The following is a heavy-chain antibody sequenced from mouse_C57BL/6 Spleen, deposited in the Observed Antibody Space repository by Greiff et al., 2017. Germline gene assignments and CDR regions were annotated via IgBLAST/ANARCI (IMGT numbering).Heavy chain of an antibody. CDR1: GFTFSSYG. Sequence: EVMLVESGGDLVKPGGSLKLSCAASGFTFSSYGMSWVRQTPDKRLEWVATISSGGSYTYYPDSVKGRFTISRDNAKNTLYLQMSSLKSEDTAMYYCARQNYYGSSPHYYAMDYWGQGTSVTVSS. J-gene: IGHJ4*01. D-gene: IGHD1-1*01. V-gene: IGHV5-6*01. CDR2: ISSGGSYT. CDR3: ARQNYYGSSPHYYAMDY.